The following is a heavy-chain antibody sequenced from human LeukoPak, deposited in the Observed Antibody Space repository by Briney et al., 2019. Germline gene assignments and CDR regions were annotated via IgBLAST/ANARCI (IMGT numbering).Heavy chain of an antibody. D-gene: IGHD3-10*01. V-gene: IGHV4-34*01. CDR2: INHSGST. J-gene: IGHJ6*02. CDR1: GGSFSGYY. CDR3: ARGIVPPLNYMVRGASYRYYYGMDV. Sequence: PSETLSLTCAVYGGSFSGYYWSWIRQPPGKGLEWIGEINHSGSTNYNPSLKSRVTISVDTSKNQFSLKLSSVTAADTAVYYCARGIVPPLNYMVRGASYRYYYGMDVWGQGTTVTVSS.